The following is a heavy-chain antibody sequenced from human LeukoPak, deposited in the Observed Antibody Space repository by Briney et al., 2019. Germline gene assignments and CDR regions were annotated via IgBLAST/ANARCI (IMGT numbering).Heavy chain of an antibody. D-gene: IGHD2-15*01. CDR2: ISSSSSYI. Sequence: GGSLRLSCAASGFTFSSYSMNWVRQAPGKGLEWVSSISSSSSYIYYADSVKGRFTISRDNAKNSLYLQMNSLRAEDTAVYYCAILPPDIVVVVAATAWKDWHWFDPWGQGTLVTVSS. J-gene: IGHJ5*02. CDR3: AILPPDIVVVVAATAWKDWHWFDP. V-gene: IGHV3-21*01. CDR1: GFTFSSYS.